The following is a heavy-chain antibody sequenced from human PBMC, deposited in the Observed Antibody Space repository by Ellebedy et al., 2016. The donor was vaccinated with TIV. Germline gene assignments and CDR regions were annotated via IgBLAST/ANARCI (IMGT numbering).Heavy chain of an antibody. CDR2: ISSSSNII. CDR1: GFTFSSYE. D-gene: IGHD2-21*01. CDR3: ARGGGDYYYNAMDV. V-gene: IGHV3-48*03. Sequence: GESLKISCVASGFTFSSYEMNLVRQAPGKGLEWVSHISSSSNIIYYADSVKGRFTISRDNAKNSLYLQMNSLRAEDTAVYYCARGGGDYYYNAMDVWGQGTTVTVSS. J-gene: IGHJ6*02.